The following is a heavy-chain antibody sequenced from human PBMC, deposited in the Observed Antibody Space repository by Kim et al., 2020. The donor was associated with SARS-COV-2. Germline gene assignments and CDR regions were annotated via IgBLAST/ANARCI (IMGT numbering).Heavy chain of an antibody. CDR3: ARDPGSRLRGLTYSYYGMDV. CDR1: GCTFSSCA. Sequence: GGSLRLSCAASGCTFSSCAIHWVRQAPGKWLEWVAVLSYDGSTKNYADSVKGRFTIFRDNSQNTLYLQMNSLRAEDTALYYCARDPGSRLRGLTYSYYGMDVWGKGTTVTVSS. J-gene: IGHJ6*04. D-gene: IGHD3-10*01. V-gene: IGHV3-30-3*01. CDR2: LSYDGSTK.